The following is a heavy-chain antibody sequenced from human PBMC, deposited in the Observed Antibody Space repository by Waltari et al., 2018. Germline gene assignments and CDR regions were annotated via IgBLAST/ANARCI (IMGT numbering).Heavy chain of an antibody. V-gene: IGHV4-4*07. J-gene: IGHJ4*02. D-gene: IGHD4-17*01. Sequence: HLQESGPGLVKPSETLSLTCDVSGDSISNSYWSWIRQSAGKELEWIGRVYTRGSTNYNPSLRGRITVSEDTSKNQISLKMNSVTAADTAVYYCARDRREDFGDYDPLFDYWGQGVLVTVSS. CDR3: ARDRREDFGDYDPLFDY. CDR1: GDSISNSY. CDR2: VYTRGST.